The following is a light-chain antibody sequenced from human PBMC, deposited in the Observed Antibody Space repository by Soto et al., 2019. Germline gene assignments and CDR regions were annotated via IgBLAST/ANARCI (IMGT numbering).Light chain of an antibody. CDR3: QSYDSSLSGYV. CDR1: SSNIGAGFD. J-gene: IGLJ1*01. V-gene: IGLV1-40*01. CDR2: GNV. Sequence: QSVLTQQPSVSGAPGQRVTISCTGSSSNIGAGFDVHWYQQLPGTAPKLLIYGNVDRPSGVPDRFSGSKSGTSASLAITGLQAEDEADYYCQSYDSSLSGYVFGTGTKLTVL.